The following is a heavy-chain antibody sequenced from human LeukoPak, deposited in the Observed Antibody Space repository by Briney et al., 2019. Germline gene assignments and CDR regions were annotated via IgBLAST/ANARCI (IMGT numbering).Heavy chain of an antibody. Sequence: PGGSLRLSCAASGFTSDDYAMHWVRQAPGKGLEWVSGISWNSGSIGYADSVKGRFTISRDNAKNSLYLQMNSLRAEDTALYYCAKDPLHYPSGFDYWGQGTLVTVSS. CDR3: AKDPLHYPSGFDY. V-gene: IGHV3-9*02. D-gene: IGHD1-26*01. J-gene: IGHJ4*02. CDR2: ISWNSGSI. CDR1: GFTSDDYA.